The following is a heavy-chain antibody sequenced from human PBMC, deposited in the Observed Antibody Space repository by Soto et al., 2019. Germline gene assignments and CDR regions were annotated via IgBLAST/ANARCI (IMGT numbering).Heavy chain of an antibody. CDR3: ARGVPVGAIGRFYFDS. CDR1: GFTFSSYA. D-gene: IGHD1-26*01. Sequence: PGGSLRLSCAASGFTFSSYAMSWVRQAPGKGLEWVSAISGNGADTSYADSVRGRFTISRDNSRDTLYLQLDSLRAEDTAVYYCARGVPVGAIGRFYFDSWGQGTLVTVSS. J-gene: IGHJ4*02. CDR2: ISGNGADT. V-gene: IGHV3-23*01.